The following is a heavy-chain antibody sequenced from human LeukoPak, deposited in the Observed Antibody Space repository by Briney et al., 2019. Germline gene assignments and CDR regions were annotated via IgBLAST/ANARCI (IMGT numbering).Heavy chain of an antibody. CDR2: ISSSSSYI. CDR1: GFTFSSYS. CDR3: AREGGAVAAAGGNDY. V-gene: IGHV3-21*01. Sequence: PGGSLRLYCAASGFTFSSYSMNWVRQAPGKGLEWVSSISSSSSYIYYADSVKGRFTISRDNAKHSLYLQMNSLRAEDTAVYYCAREGGAVAAAGGNDYWGQGTLVTVSS. D-gene: IGHD6-13*01. J-gene: IGHJ4*02.